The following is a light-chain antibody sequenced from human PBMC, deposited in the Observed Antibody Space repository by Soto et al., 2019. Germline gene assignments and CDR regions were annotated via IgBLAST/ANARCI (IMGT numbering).Light chain of an antibody. V-gene: IGKV3-20*01. Sequence: EIVLTQSPGTLSLSPGERATLSCRASQSVSSSYLAWYQQKPGQAPRLLLYGASSRATGIQDRFSGSGSGTDFTLTISRREPDDFAVYYCQQYGSSPGTFVQGTKVEIK. J-gene: IGKJ1*01. CDR1: QSVSSSY. CDR3: QQYGSSPGT. CDR2: GAS.